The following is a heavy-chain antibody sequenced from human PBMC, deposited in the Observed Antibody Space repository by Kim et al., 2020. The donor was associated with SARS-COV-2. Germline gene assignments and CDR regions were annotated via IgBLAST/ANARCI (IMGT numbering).Heavy chain of an antibody. J-gene: IGHJ4*02. Sequence: AGSVKGRLTISRDNSKNTLYLQMNSLRGEDTAVYYCAKDLSSGYYSTDDYWGQGTLVTVSS. CDR3: AKDLSSGYYSTDDY. V-gene: IGHV3-23*01. D-gene: IGHD3-22*01.